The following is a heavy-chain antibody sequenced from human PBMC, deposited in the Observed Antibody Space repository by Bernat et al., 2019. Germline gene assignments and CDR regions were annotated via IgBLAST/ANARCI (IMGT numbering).Heavy chain of an antibody. J-gene: IGHJ4*02. D-gene: IGHD4-17*01. CDR1: GFSLSTSGMC. CDR2: IDWDDDK. CDR3: ARILLVTDGDPRWFDY. V-gene: IGHV2-70*15. Sequence: QVTLRESGPALVKPTQTLTLTCTFSGFSLSTSGMCVSWIRQPPGKALEWLARIDWDDDKYYSTSLKTRLTISKDTSKNQVVLTMTNMDPVDTATYYCARILLVTDGDPRWFDYWGQGTLVTVSS.